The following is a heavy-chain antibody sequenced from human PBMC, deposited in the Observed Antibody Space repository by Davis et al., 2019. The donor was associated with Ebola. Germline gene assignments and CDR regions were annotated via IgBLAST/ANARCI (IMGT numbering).Heavy chain of an antibody. V-gene: IGHV1-2*06. J-gene: IGHJ4*02. CDR2: INPNSGGT. D-gene: IGHD1-1*01. CDR1: GYTFTAYY. Sequence: ASVKVSCKASGYTFTAYYMHWVRQAPGQGLQWMGRINPNSGGTNYAQKFQGRVTMTTDTSTSTAYMEVGSLRSDDTAVYYCARAQFPTTSDHWGQGTLVTVSS. CDR3: ARAQFPTTSDH.